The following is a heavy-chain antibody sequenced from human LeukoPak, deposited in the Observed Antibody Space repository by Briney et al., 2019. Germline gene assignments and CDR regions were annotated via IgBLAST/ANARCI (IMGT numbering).Heavy chain of an antibody. V-gene: IGHV3-66*01. CDR3: ARDFGQQLGLIDY. J-gene: IGHJ4*02. Sequence: QPGGSLRLSCAVSGFNVSSNYLNWVRQAPGKGPEWVSVIYSGGSTYYADSVKGRFTISRDNAKNSLYLQMNSLRAEDTAVYYCARDFGQQLGLIDYWGQGTLVTVSS. CDR2: IYSGGST. D-gene: IGHD6-13*01. CDR1: GFNVSSNY.